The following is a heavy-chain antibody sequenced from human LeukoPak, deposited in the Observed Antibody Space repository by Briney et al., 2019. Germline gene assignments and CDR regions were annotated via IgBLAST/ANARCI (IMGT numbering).Heavy chain of an antibody. Sequence: ASVKVSCKGSGYTFTNYVMHWVRQAPGQRLEWMGWINAGNGNTKYSQKFQGRVSITRDTSASTGYMELRSLTSDDTAVYYCARDKAVTAELTQYFQHWGQGTLVTVSS. CDR3: ARDKAVTAELTQYFQH. V-gene: IGHV1-3*01. J-gene: IGHJ1*01. D-gene: IGHD7-27*01. CDR1: GYTFTNYV. CDR2: INAGNGNT.